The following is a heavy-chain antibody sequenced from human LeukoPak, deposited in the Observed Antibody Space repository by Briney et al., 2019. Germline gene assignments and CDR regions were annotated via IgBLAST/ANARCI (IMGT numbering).Heavy chain of an antibody. CDR3: AREYSGYDWSLDY. CDR2: IIPIFGTA. J-gene: IGHJ4*02. CDR1: GGTFSSYA. Sequence: SVKVSCKASGGTFSSYAISWVRQAPGQGLEWMGGIIPIFGTATYAQKLRGRGTTTADESTSTAYKELSSLRSEDTAVYYCAREYSGYDWSLDYWGQGTRVTVSS. D-gene: IGHD5-12*01. V-gene: IGHV1-69*13.